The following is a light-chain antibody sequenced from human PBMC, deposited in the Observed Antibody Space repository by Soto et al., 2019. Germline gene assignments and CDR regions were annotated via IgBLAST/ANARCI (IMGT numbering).Light chain of an antibody. CDR2: YDD. CDR1: SSNIGNNA. CDR3: AAWDDSLNVVV. Sequence: QSVLTQPPSVSEAPRQRVTISCSGSSSNIGNNAVNWYQQLPGKAPKLLIYYDDLLPSGVSDRFSGSKSGTSASLAISGLQSDDEADYYCAAWDDSLNVVVFGGWTKVTVL. J-gene: IGLJ2*01. V-gene: IGLV1-36*01.